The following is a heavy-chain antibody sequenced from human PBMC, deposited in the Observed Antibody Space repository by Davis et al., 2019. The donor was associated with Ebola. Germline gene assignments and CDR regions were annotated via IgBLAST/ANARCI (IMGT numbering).Heavy chain of an antibody. CDR3: ARAGSYRPYFFDY. CDR1: GGSISNYY. V-gene: IGHV4-59*12. Sequence: PSETLSLTCTVSGGSISNYYWNWIRQPPGKGLEWIGYIYYSGTTNYNPSLKSRVTISVDTSKNQFSLKLSSVTAADTAVFYCARAGSYRPYFFDYWGQGTLVAVSP. CDR2: IYYSGTT. J-gene: IGHJ4*02. D-gene: IGHD3-16*02.